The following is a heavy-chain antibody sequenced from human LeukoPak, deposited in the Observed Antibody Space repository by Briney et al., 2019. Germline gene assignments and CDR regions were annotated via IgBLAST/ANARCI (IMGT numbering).Heavy chain of an antibody. Sequence: SSETLSLTCAVYGGSFSGYYWSWIRQPPGKGLEWLGEINHSGSTNYNPSLKSRVTISVDTAKNQFSLKLSSVTAADTAVYYCARAGGSTVTTLNYYYYYYYYMDVRGKGTTVTVSS. CDR3: ARAGGSTVTTLNYYYYYYYYMDV. J-gene: IGHJ6*03. D-gene: IGHD4-17*01. V-gene: IGHV4-34*01. CDR2: INHSGST. CDR1: GGSFSGYY.